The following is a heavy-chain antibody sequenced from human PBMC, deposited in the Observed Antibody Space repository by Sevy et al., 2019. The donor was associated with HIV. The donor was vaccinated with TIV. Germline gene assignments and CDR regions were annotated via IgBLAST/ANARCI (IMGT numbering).Heavy chain of an antibody. D-gene: IGHD2-8*01. J-gene: IGHJ5*02. V-gene: IGHV3-7*03. CDR1: GFTFSSYW. CDR3: ASPGTKGFDP. CDR2: IKQDGCDK. Sequence: GGSLRLSCAASGFTFSSYWMSWVRQAPGNGLEWVASIKQDGCDKYYVDSVKGRFTISRDNAKNSLYLQMNSLRVEDTAVYYCASPGTKGFDPSGQGTMVTVSS.